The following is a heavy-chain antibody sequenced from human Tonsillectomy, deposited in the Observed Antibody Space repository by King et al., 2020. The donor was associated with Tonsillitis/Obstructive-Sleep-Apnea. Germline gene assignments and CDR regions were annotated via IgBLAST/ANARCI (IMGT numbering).Heavy chain of an antibody. D-gene: IGHD4-17*01. Sequence: VTLKESGPALVKPTQTLTLTCTFSGFSLSASGMCVSWIRQAPGRALEWLARIDWDDDKYYSTSLKTRLTIAKDTSKNQVVLTITNMDPLDTATYYCSRTTPHDDYVLFYMDVWGKGTTVTVSS. CDR2: IDWDDDK. CDR3: SRTTPHDDYVLFYMDV. V-gene: IGHV2-70*11. J-gene: IGHJ6*03. CDR1: GFSLSASGMC.